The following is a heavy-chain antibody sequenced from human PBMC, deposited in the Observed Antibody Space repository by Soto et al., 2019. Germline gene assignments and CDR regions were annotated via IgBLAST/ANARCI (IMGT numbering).Heavy chain of an antibody. CDR2: ISAYNGNT. J-gene: IGHJ4*02. V-gene: IGHV1-18*01. CDR3: ARPSGGYGGYEWSLKY. CDR1: GYTFTGYA. Sequence: QVQLVQSGAEVKKPGASVEVSCKASGYTFTGYAIGWVRQAHGQGLEWMGWISAYNGNTYYAQKLQDRLTMTTDTSTSTAYMELRSLRSDDTAVYYCARPSGGYGGYEWSLKYWGPGTLVTVSS. D-gene: IGHD5-12*01.